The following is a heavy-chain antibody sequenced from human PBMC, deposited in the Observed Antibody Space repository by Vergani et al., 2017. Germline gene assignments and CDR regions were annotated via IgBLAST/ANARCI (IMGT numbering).Heavy chain of an antibody. V-gene: IGHV3-23*01. CDR1: AFTFSSYA. Sequence: EVQLLESGGGLVQPGESLRLSCAASAFTFSSYAMNWVRQAPGKGLEWVSGISGSGGSTYYADSVKGRFTISRDNSKNTLYLQMNSLRAEDTAVYYCAKDRAFLDTNYFDYWGQGTLVTVSS. J-gene: IGHJ4*02. CDR2: ISGSGGST. D-gene: IGHD2/OR15-2a*01. CDR3: AKDRAFLDTNYFDY.